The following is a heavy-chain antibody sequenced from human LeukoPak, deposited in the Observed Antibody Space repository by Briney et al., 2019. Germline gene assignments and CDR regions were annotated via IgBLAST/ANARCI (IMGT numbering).Heavy chain of an antibody. CDR2: IGSGGSPT. CDR3: ARDFLYAFDV. CDR1: GFSFSSYS. V-gene: IGHV3-48*02. Sequence: GGSLRLSCAASGFSFSSYSMNWVRQAPGKGLEWVSYIGSGGSPTYYAESVKGRFTISRDNAKNSLFLQMNSLRDEDTAVYCCARDFLYAFDVWGQGTMVTVSS. J-gene: IGHJ3*01.